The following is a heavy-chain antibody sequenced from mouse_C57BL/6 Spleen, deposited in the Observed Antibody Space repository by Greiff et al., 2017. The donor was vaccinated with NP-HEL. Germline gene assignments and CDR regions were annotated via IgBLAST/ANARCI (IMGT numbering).Heavy chain of an antibody. D-gene: IGHD3-1*01. V-gene: IGHV5-4*01. CDR3: ARDPGTSYWYFDV. CDR1: GFTFSSYA. J-gene: IGHJ1*03. Sequence: DVHLVESGGGLVKPGGSLKLSCAASGFTFSSYAMSWVRQTPEKRLEWVATISDGGSYTYYPDNVKGRFTISRDNAKNNLYLQMSHLKSEDTAMYYCARDPGTSYWYFDVWGTGTTVTVSS. CDR2: ISDGGSYT.